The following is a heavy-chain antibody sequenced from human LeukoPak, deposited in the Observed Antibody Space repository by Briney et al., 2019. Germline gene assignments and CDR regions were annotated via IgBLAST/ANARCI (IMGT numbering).Heavy chain of an antibody. CDR3: ATEPARPSY. Sequence: GGSLRLSCAASGFTFSHYYMAWIRQAPGKGLEWVSYITSSGGSVFYADSLRGRFTMSRDNAKNSVYLQMNNLRAEDTAVYYCATEPARPSYWGQGTLVTVSS. CDR1: GFTFSHYY. J-gene: IGHJ4*02. CDR2: ITSSGGSV. V-gene: IGHV3-11*01. D-gene: IGHD6-6*01.